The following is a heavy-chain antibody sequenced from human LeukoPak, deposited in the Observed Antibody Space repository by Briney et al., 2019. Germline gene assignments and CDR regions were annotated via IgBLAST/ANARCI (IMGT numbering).Heavy chain of an antibody. CDR1: GGSVSSGRYY. J-gene: IGHJ3*02. Sequence: KASETLSLTCTVSGGSVSSGRYYWSWIRQPPGKGLEWIGYFYYSGSTNYNPSLKTRVTISVDTSKNQFSLNLSSVTAADTAVYYCARHISISGVVYDAFDMWGQGTLVTVSS. D-gene: IGHD3-3*01. CDR2: FYYSGST. V-gene: IGHV4-61*01. CDR3: ARHISISGVVYDAFDM.